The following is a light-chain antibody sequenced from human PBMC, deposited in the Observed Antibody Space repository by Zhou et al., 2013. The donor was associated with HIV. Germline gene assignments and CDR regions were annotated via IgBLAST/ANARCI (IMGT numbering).Light chain of an antibody. CDR1: QSVRDN. J-gene: IGKJ2*01. Sequence: EIVMTQSPATLSVSPGERATLSCRASQSVRDNLAWYQQRRGQPPRLLIFGAATRATDVPARFSGSGSGTEFTLSISSLQSEDFAVYYCQQYNDWPRTFGRGDQAGD. CDR2: GAA. CDR3: QQYNDWPRT. V-gene: IGKV3-15*01.